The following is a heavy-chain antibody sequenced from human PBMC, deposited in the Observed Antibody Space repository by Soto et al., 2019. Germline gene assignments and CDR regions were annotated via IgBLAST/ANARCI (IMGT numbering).Heavy chain of an antibody. CDR1: GFSLSSTRMA. Sequence: QITLKESGPTLVKPTQTLTLTCTFSGFSLSSTRMAVGWIRQPPGKALEWLALIYWDDDKRYSPFLKSRLTINKDTSKNQVVRTMSNMDPVDTARYYCAHIVVAGLGYYFDYWGQGTLVTVSS. CDR2: IYWDDDK. CDR3: AHIVVAGLGYYFDY. V-gene: IGHV2-5*02. D-gene: IGHD6-19*01. J-gene: IGHJ4*02.